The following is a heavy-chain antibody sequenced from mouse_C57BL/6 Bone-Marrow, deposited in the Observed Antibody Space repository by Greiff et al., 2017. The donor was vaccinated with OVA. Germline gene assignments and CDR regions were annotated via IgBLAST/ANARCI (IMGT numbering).Heavy chain of an antibody. V-gene: IGHV1-26*01. CDR1: GYTFTDYY. D-gene: IGHD2-3*01. J-gene: IGHJ3*01. Sequence: VQLKQSGPELVKPGASVKISCKASGYTFTDYYMNWVKQSHGKSLEWIGDINPNNGGTSYNQKFKGKATLTVDKSSSTAYMELRSLTSEDSAVYYCARSRWLLQGLAYWGQGTLVTVSA. CDR3: ARSRWLLQGLAY. CDR2: INPNNGGT.